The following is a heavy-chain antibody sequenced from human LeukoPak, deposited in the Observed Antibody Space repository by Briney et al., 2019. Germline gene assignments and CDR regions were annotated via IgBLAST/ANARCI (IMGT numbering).Heavy chain of an antibody. V-gene: IGHV4-34*01. D-gene: IGHD3-22*01. CDR1: GGSFSGYY. Sequence: PSETLSLTCAVYGGSFSGYYWTWIRQPPGKGLEWIGEINHSGSTNYNPSLKSRVTISVDTSKNQFSLKLSSVTAADTAVYYCARSYYYDSSGYLFDAFDIWGQGTMVTVSS. CDR2: INHSGST. CDR3: ARSYYYDSSGYLFDAFDI. J-gene: IGHJ3*02.